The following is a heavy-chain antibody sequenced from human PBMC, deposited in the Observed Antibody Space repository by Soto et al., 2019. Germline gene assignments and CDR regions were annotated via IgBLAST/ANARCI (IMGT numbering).Heavy chain of an antibody. J-gene: IGHJ4*02. D-gene: IGHD6-19*01. CDR3: ARDTAYSSGPFDY. CDR1: GLTFSSYW. V-gene: IGHV3-7*01. CDR2: IGEDGSER. Sequence: PGGSLRLSCAASGLTFSSYWMTWVRQAPGKGLEWVANIGEDGSERSYVDSVKGRFTISRDNAKNSLYLQMNSLRAEDTAVYYCARDTAYSSGPFDYWGQGTLVTVSS.